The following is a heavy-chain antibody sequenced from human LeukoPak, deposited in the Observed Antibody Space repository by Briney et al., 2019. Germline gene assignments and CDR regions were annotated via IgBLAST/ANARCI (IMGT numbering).Heavy chain of an antibody. CDR3: AELGITMIGGV. D-gene: IGHD3-10*02. V-gene: IGHV3-48*03. CDR1: RFTFSSYA. J-gene: IGHJ6*04. Sequence: GGSLRLSCAPPRFTFSSYAMCWVRQALGTGLSWVSYISSSGSTIYYADSVKGRFTISRDNAKNSLYLQMNSLRAEDTAVYYCAELGITMIGGVWGKGTTVTISS. CDR2: ISSSGSTI.